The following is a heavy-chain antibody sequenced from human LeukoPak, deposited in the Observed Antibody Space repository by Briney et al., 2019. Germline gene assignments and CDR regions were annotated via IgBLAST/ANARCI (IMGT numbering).Heavy chain of an antibody. V-gene: IGHV3-48*01. CDR1: GFTFSSYS. CDR2: ISSSSSTI. D-gene: IGHD3-3*01. J-gene: IGHJ4*02. Sequence: GGSLRLSCAASGFTFSSYSMNWVRQAPGKGLGWVSYISSSSSTIYYADSVKGRFTISRDNAKNSLYLQMNSLRAEDTAVYYCARPYDFWSGYPYYFDYWGQGTLVTVSS. CDR3: ARPYDFWSGYPYYFDY.